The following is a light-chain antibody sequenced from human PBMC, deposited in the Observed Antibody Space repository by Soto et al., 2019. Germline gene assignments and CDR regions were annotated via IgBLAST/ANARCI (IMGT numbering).Light chain of an antibody. J-gene: IGKJ4*01. CDR3: QQLRMYPST. CDR2: AAS. CDR1: QDIAIY. V-gene: IGKV1-9*01. Sequence: IQLTQSPSSLSASVGDRVTITCRASQDIAIYLAWYQQKPGEAPKLLIYAASTLYGGVPSRFSGSGSGTDFALTITSLQAEDFATYYCQQLRMYPSTLGGGTKVDTK.